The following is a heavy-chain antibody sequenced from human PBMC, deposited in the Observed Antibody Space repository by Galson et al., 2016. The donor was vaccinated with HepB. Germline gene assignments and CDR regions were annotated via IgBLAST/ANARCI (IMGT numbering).Heavy chain of an antibody. Sequence: LRLSCAVSGFSFRIYAMTWVRQSPGKGLEWIGSVYNTGTTYYNPSLKSRVTMSVDMSKNQFSLMLDSVTAADTALYYCAKSAAYPPFDSWGQGTLVSVSS. J-gene: IGHJ4*02. V-gene: IGHV4-59*04. CDR3: AKSAAYPPFDS. CDR2: VYNTGTT. CDR1: GFSFRIYA.